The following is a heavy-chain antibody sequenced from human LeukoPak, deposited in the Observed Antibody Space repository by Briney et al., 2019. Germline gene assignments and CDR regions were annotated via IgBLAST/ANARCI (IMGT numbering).Heavy chain of an antibody. CDR2: INHSGST. CDR1: GGSFSGYY. CDR3: ARGPYSSSWYRFDY. J-gene: IGHJ4*02. Sequence: SETLSFTCAVYGGSFSGYYWSWIRQPPGKGLEWIGEINHSGSTNYNPSLKSRVTISVDTSKNQFSLKLSSVTAADTAVYYCARGPYSSSWYRFDYWGQGTLVTVSS. D-gene: IGHD6-13*01. V-gene: IGHV4-34*01.